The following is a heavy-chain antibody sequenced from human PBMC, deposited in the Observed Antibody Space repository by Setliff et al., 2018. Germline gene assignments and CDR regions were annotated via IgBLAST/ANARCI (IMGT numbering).Heavy chain of an antibody. CDR3: ARVSEAAAAGFDY. Sequence: SETLSLTCTVSGGSISSYYWSWIRQPPGKGLGWIGEINHSGSTNYNPSLKSRVTISLDTSKNQFSLKLLSVTAADTAVYYCARVSEAAAAGFDYWGQGTLVTVSS. CDR2: INHSGST. CDR1: GGSISSYY. J-gene: IGHJ4*02. V-gene: IGHV4-34*01. D-gene: IGHD6-13*01.